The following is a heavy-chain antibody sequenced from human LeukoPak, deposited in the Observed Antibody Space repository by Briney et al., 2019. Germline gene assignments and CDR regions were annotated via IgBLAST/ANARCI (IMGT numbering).Heavy chain of an antibody. Sequence: ASVTVSCKASGYTFTSYYIHWVRQAPGQGLKWMGIINPSGGSTSYAQKFQGRVTMTRDTSTSTVYMELSSLRSEDTAVYYCAREPLYGDYPDWGQGTLVTVSS. CDR1: GYTFTSYY. V-gene: IGHV1-46*01. J-gene: IGHJ4*02. CDR3: AREPLYGDYPD. D-gene: IGHD2-21*02. CDR2: INPSGGST.